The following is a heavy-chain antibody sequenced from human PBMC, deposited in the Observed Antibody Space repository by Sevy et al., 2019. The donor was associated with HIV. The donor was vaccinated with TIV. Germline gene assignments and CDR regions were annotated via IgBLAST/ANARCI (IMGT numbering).Heavy chain of an antibody. CDR2: LSFGCGKI. CDR3: AREGCTRPHDY. J-gene: IGHJ4*02. V-gene: IGHV3-23*01. CDR1: GFNFNIYS. Sequence: GGSLRLSCAVSGFNFNIYSMSWVRQAPGKGLEWVSTLSFGCGKINYAGSVKGRFIISRDDSKNTLYLQMNSLRAEDTAVYFCAREGCTRPHDYWGQGTLVTVYS. D-gene: IGHD2-8*01.